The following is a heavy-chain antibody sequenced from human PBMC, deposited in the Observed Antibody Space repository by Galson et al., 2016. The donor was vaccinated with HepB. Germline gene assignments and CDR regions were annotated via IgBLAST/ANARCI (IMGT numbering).Heavy chain of an antibody. V-gene: IGHV3-53*01. D-gene: IGHD1-26*01. CDR3: CSQWESLP. Sequence: SLRLSCAASGFTVGNNFMSWVRQAPGKGLEWVSLIYSGGTTSHADSMKGRFTVSRDNAKNSLFLQMNSLRAEDTAVYYCCSQWESLPWGQGTLVTVSS. CDR2: IYSGGTT. CDR1: GFTVGNNF. J-gene: IGHJ5*02.